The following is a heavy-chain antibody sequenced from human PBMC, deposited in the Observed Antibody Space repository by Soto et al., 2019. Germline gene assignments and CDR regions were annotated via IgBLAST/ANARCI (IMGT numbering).Heavy chain of an antibody. J-gene: IGHJ4*02. CDR2: IFPAAFDT. V-gene: IGHV5-51*01. D-gene: IGHD3-22*01. CDR1: GYSFISYW. CDR3: ARQYYYDSSASPN. Sequence: PGASLKISCKVSGYSFISYWIAWVRQRPGKGLEWMGSIFPAAFDTRYSPSFQGQVTISVDTSISTAYLQWGRLEASDTAMYYCARQYYYDSSASPNWGQGTQVTVSS.